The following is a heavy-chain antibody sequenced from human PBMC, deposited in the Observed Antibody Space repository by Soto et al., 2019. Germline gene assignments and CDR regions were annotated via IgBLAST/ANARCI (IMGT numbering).Heavy chain of an antibody. CDR3: ARDGDLRSLEWSLMDV. J-gene: IGHJ6*02. V-gene: IGHV3-30*03. CDR2: MSFDGFNK. D-gene: IGHD3-3*01. Sequence: QVQLVESGGGVVQPGRSLRLSCAASGFTFSSYGMHWVRQTPGKGLEWVAVMSFDGFNKFYADSVKGRFSISRDNSKNTLFLQMKSLRAEDTAVYYCARDGDLRSLEWSLMDVWGQGTTVTVSS. CDR1: GFTFSSYG.